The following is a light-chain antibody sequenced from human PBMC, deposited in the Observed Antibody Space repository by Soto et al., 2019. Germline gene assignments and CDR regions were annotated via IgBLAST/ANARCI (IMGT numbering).Light chain of an antibody. CDR1: QRVSSNY. CDR2: GAS. V-gene: IGKV3-20*01. Sequence: EIVLTQSPGTLSLSPGERATLSCRASQRVSSNYLAWYQQKPGQAPRLLIYGASNRPTGITDRFSGSGSGTDFYLTTSRLEHEDFAVDYCQQHDGSASYTFGQGTKLEIQ. CDR3: QQHDGSASYT. J-gene: IGKJ2*01.